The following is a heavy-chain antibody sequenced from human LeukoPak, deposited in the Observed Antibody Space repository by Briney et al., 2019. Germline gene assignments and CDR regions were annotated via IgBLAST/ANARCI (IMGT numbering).Heavy chain of an antibody. D-gene: IGHD6-13*01. J-gene: IGHJ4*02. CDR2: RSNTGRT. CDR1: GGSISSSSSYY. V-gene: IGHV4-39*01. Sequence: SETLSLTCTVSGGSISSSSSYYWAWIRHPPGKALEWIGSRSNTGRTYYNPSLKSRVTISGDTSKNQFSLKVISVTAADTAVFYCARRSQTTAGRGIDYWGQGTLVTVSS. CDR3: ARRSQTTAGRGIDY.